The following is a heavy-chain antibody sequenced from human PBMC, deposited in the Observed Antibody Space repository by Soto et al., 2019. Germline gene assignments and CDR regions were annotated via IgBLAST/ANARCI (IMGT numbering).Heavy chain of an antibody. CDR3: AEVPDY. CDR2: IYHSGRT. V-gene: IGHV4-30-2*01. J-gene: IGHJ4*02. CDR1: GGSINSGGYS. Sequence: PSETLSLTCAVSGGSINSGGYSWSWIRQPPGKGLEWIGYIYHSGRTYYNPSLKSRVTISVDRSKNQFSLKLSSVTAADTAVYYYAEVPDYWGQGTLVTVSS.